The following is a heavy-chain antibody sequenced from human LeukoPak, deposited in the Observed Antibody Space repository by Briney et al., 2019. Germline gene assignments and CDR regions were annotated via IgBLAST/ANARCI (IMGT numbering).Heavy chain of an antibody. CDR2: MNPNSGNT. D-gene: IGHD5-24*01. CDR3: AMGAEDGYDY. J-gene: IGHJ4*02. CDR1: GYTFTSYD. Sequence: ASVKVSCKASGYTFTSYDINWVRQATGQGLEWMGWMNPNSGNTGYAQKFQGRVTMTRDTSISTAYMELSRLRSDDTAVYYCAMGAEDGYDYWGQGTLVTVSS. V-gene: IGHV1-8*01.